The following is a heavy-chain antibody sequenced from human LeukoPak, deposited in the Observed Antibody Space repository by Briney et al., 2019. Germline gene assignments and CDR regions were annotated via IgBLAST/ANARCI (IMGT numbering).Heavy chain of an antibody. CDR1: GGSFSGYY. V-gene: IGHV4-34*01. D-gene: IGHD3-16*01. CDR2: INHSGST. Sequence: PSETLSLTCAVYGGSFSGYYWSWIRQPPGKGLEWIGEINHSGSTNYNPSLKSRVTISVDTSKNQFSLKLSSVTAADTAVYYCARGYDYVWGSWTPRQWNYWGQGTLVTVSS. J-gene: IGHJ4*02. CDR3: ARGYDYVWGSWTPRQWNY.